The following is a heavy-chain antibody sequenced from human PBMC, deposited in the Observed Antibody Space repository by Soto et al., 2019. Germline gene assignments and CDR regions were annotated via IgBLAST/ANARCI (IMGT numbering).Heavy chain of an antibody. Sequence: PGGSLRLSCAASGITFSSYAMSWVRQAPGKGLEWVSGISGSGGSTYYADSVKGRFTISRDNSKNSLYLQMNSLRGEDTAVYYCAKVPAGGYNLDYFDYWGQGTLVTVSS. J-gene: IGHJ4*02. V-gene: IGHV3-23*01. CDR2: ISGSGGST. D-gene: IGHD5-18*01. CDR1: GITFSSYA. CDR3: AKVPAGGYNLDYFDY.